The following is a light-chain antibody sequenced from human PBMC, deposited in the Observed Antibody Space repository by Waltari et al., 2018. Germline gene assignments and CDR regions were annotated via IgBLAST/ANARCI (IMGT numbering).Light chain of an antibody. Sequence: QSALTQPRSVSGSPGQSVTISCTGISSDVGRYDYVSWYQQHPGKAPKLVIYNGSKRPSGVPDRVSGSNAGNTASLTISGLQAEDEGDYDCCSYAAASHWVFGGGTKLTVL. J-gene: IGLJ3*02. CDR2: NGS. CDR3: CSYAAASHWV. V-gene: IGLV2-11*01. CDR1: SSDVGRYDY.